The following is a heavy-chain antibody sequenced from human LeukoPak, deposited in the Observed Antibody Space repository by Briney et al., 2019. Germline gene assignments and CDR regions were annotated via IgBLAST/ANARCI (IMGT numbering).Heavy chain of an antibody. D-gene: IGHD6-13*01. CDR3: ARGGYSSSWSYYYYGMDV. Sequence: GSSVKVSCKASGGTFSSYAISWVRQAPGQGLEWMGGIIPIFGTANYAQKFQGRVTITADESTSTAYMELGSLRSEDTAVYYCARGGYSSSWSYYYYGMDVWGKGTTVTVSS. CDR2: IIPIFGTA. J-gene: IGHJ6*04. CDR1: GGTFSSYA. V-gene: IGHV1-69*01.